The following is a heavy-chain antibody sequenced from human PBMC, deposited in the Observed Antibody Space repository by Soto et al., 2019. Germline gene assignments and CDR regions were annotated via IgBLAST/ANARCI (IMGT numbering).Heavy chain of an antibody. CDR3: ARAAGTHYYYYGMDV. Sequence: PGESLQISCQGSGYSFTTYWISWVRQMPGKGLEWMGRIDPSDSYTSYSPSFQGHVTISADKSISTAYLQWSSLKASDTAMYYCARAAGTHYYYYGMDVWGQGTTVTVSS. J-gene: IGHJ6*02. CDR2: IDPSDSYT. D-gene: IGHD6-13*01. V-gene: IGHV5-10-1*01. CDR1: GYSFTTYW.